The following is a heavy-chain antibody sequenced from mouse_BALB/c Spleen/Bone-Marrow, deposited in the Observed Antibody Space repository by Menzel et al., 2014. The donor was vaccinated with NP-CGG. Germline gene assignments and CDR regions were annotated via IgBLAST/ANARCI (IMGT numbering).Heavy chain of an antibody. J-gene: IGHJ2*01. CDR3: SRGYGNCFDY. Sequence: LQQSGGGLVKPGGSLKLSCAASGFTFSSYGMSWVRQTPEKRLEWVATISGGGTYTYYPDSVKGRFTISRDNAKNTLYLQMSSLKSEDTAMYYCSRGYGNCFDYWGQGTTLTVSS. CDR1: GFTFSSYG. D-gene: IGHD2-10*02. CDR2: ISGGGTYT. V-gene: IGHV5-6-4*01.